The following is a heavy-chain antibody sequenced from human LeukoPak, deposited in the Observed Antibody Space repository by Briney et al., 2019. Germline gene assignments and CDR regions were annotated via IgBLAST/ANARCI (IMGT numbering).Heavy chain of an antibody. D-gene: IGHD3-3*01. CDR1: GYTFTGYY. CDR2: INPNSGGT. J-gene: IGHJ5*02. Sequence: ASVKVSCKASGYTFTGYYMHWVRQAPGQGLEWMGRINPNSGGTNYAQKFQGRVTMTRDTSISTAYMELSRLRSDDTAVYYCARDRNDFWSGYYNWFDPWGQGTLVTASS. V-gene: IGHV1-2*06. CDR3: ARDRNDFWSGYYNWFDP.